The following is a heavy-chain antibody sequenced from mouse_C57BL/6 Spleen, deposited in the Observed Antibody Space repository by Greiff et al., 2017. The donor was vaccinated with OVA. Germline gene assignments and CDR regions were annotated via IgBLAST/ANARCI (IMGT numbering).Heavy chain of an antibody. CDR2: IYPRSGNT. CDR3: ARCEAGKLGLFAY. CDR1: GYTFTSYG. D-gene: IGHD4-1*01. V-gene: IGHV1-81*01. J-gene: IGHJ3*01. Sequence: VQLQQSGAELARPGASVKLSCKASGYTFTSYGISWVKQSTGQGLEWIGEIYPRSGNTYYNEKFKGKATLTADKSSSTAYMELRSLTSEDSAVYFCARCEAGKLGLFAYWGQGTLVTVSA.